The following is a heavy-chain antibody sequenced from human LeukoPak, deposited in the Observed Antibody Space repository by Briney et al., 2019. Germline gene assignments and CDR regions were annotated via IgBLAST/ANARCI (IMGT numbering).Heavy chain of an antibody. V-gene: IGHV5-51*01. CDR1: GYSFASYW. CDR2: IYPGGSDN. D-gene: IGHD4-17*01. CDR3: ARVSTVTSLYYYYMDV. Sequence: GESLKISCKGSGYSFASYWIAWVRQMPGKGLEWMGVIYPGGSDNTYSPSLQGQVTISADKSISTAYLQWSSLKASDTAMYYCARVSTVTSLYYYYMDVWGKGTTVTVSS. J-gene: IGHJ6*03.